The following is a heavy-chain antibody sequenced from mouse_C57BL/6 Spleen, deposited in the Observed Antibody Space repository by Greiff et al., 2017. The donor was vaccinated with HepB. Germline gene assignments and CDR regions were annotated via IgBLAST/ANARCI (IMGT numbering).Heavy chain of an antibody. CDR1: GFTFSSYA. D-gene: IGHD2-4*01. J-gene: IGHJ4*01. CDR3: ARDQGDYDGGYYAMDY. CDR2: ISDGGSYT. Sequence: EVKVVESGGGLVKPGGSLKLSCAASGFTFSSYAMSWVRQTPEKRLEWVATISDGGSYTYYPDNVKGRFTISRDNAKNNLYLQMSHLKSEDTAMYYCARDQGDYDGGYYAMDYWGQGTSVTVSS. V-gene: IGHV5-4*01.